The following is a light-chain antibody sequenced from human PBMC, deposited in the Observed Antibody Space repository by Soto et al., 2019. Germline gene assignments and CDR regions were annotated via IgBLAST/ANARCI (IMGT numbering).Light chain of an antibody. J-gene: IGLJ1*01. Sequence: QSVLTQPASVSGSPGQSINISCTGTSSDVGGYNYVSWYQQHPGKAPKLMIYDVSNRPSGVSNRFSGSKSGNTASLTISGLQAEDEADYYCSSYTSSSTLVVFGTGTKLTVL. V-gene: IGLV2-14*01. CDR2: DVS. CDR1: SSDVGGYNY. CDR3: SSYTSSSTLVV.